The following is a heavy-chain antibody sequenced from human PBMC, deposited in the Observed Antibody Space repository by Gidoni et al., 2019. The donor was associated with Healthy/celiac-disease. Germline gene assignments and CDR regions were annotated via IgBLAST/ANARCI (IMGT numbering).Heavy chain of an antibody. V-gene: IGHV3-43*01. D-gene: IGHD6-19*01. CDR1: EFPFDDYT. CDR3: ARGGYSSGWYFGY. J-gene: IGHJ4*02. CDR2: ISWDGGST. Sequence: EVQLVESGGVVVQHGGSLRLSCAASEFPFDDYTLHWVRQAPGKGLECVSLISWDGGSTYYADSVKGRFTISRDNSKNSLYLQMNSLRTEDTALYYCARGGYSSGWYFGYWGQGTLVTVSS.